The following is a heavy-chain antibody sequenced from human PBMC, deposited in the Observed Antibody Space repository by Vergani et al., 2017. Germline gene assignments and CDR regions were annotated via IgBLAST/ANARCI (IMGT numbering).Heavy chain of an antibody. CDR3: ARDRCSSTSCFILGPYGMDV. V-gene: IGHV1-69*01. CDR1: GGTFSSYA. D-gene: IGHD2-2*01. CDR2: IIPIFGTA. Sequence: QVQLVQSGAEVKKPGSSVKVSCKASGGTFSSYAISWVRQAPGQGLEWMGGIIPIFGTANYAQKFQGRVTITADESTSTAYMELSSLRSEDTAVYYCARDRCSSTSCFILGPYGMDVWGQGTTVTVSS. J-gene: IGHJ6*02.